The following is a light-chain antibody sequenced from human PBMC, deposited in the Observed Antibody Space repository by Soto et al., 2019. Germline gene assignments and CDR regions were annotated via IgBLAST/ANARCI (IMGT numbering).Light chain of an antibody. Sequence: AIRMTQSPSSLSASTGDRVTITCRASQRISSYLAWYQQKPGKAPKLLIYAAATLQSGVPSRFSGSGSGTDFILTISCLQSEDFATYYCQQYYSYPLTFGGGTKVEIK. CDR2: AAA. V-gene: IGKV1-8*01. CDR3: QQYYSYPLT. CDR1: QRISSY. J-gene: IGKJ4*01.